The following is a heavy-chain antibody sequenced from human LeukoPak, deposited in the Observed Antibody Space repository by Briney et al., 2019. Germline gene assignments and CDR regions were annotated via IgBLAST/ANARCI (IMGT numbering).Heavy chain of an antibody. J-gene: IGHJ6*02. CDR2: ISSSSSTI. V-gene: IGHV3-48*02. CDR3: ARLQEDYDFWSGPMDV. CDR1: GFTFSSYS. D-gene: IGHD3-3*01. Sequence: GGSLRLSCAASGFTFSSYSMTWVRQAPGKGLEWVSYISSSSSTIYYADSVKGRFTISRDNAKNSLYLQMNSLRDEDTAVYYCARLQEDYDFWSGPMDVWGQGTTVTVSS.